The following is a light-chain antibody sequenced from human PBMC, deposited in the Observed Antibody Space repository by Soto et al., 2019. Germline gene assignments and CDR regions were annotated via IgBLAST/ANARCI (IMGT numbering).Light chain of an antibody. CDR2: SDS. J-gene: IGLJ3*02. Sequence: SYELTQPPSVSVAPGKTATIPCEGNNIGSQTVHWYQQRPGQAPVLVIYSDSDRPSGIPERFSGSNSGNTAALTISRVGAGDEADYYCQVWHSSSDHGVFGGGTQLTVL. CDR3: QVWHSSSDHGV. V-gene: IGLV3-21*04. CDR1: NIGSQT.